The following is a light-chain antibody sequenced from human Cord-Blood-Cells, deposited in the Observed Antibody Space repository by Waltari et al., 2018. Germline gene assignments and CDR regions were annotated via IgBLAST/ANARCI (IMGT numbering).Light chain of an antibody. CDR1: SSDVGSYNL. V-gene: IGLV2-23*01. J-gene: IGLJ2*01. CDR2: EGS. Sequence: QSALTQPASVSGSPGQSITISCTGTSSDVGSYNLVSWYQQHPGKAPKLMIYEGSKRPSGVSNRCSGSKSSTTDSLTISGLQAEDEADYYCCSYAGSSTYVVFGGGTKLTVL. CDR3: CSYAGSSTYVV.